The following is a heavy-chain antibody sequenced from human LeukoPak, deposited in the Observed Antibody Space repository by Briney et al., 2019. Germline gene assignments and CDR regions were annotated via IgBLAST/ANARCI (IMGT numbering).Heavy chain of an antibody. CDR2: INHSGST. J-gene: IGHJ5*02. Sequence: PSETLSLTCAVYGGSFSGYYWSWIRQPPGKGLEWIGEINHSGSTNYNPSLKSRVTISVDTSKNQFSLKLSSVTAADTAVYYCARGRNGYSFRIGPGNWFDPWGQGTLVTVSS. D-gene: IGHD5-24*01. CDR3: ARGRNGYSFRIGPGNWFDP. CDR1: GGSFSGYY. V-gene: IGHV4-34*01.